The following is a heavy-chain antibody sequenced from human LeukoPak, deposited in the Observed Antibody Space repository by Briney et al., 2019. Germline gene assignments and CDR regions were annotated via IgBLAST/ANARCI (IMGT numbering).Heavy chain of an antibody. Sequence: PGRSLRLSCAASGFTFRSYGMHWVRQAPDKGLEWVAIMSFDGDNESYADAVKGRFTISRDHSKNTLYLQMNSLRPEDTAIYYCARDRDTGSYWCYIDSWGQGTLVTVSS. CDR3: ARDRDTGSYWCYIDS. CDR1: GFTFRSYG. V-gene: IGHV3-30*03. CDR2: MSFDGDNE. J-gene: IGHJ4*02. D-gene: IGHD1-26*01.